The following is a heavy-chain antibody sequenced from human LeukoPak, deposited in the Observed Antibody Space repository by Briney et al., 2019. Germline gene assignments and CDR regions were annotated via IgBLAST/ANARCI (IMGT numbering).Heavy chain of an antibody. CDR1: GFTVSSNY. CDR2: ISSGSTI. Sequence: GGSLRLSCAASGFTVSSNYINWVRQAPGKGLEWVSYISSGSTIYYADSVKGRFTISRDNAKNSLYLQMNSLRAEDTAVYYCAELGITMIGGVWGKGTTVTISS. J-gene: IGHJ6*04. V-gene: IGHV3-69-1*02. CDR3: AELGITMIGGV. D-gene: IGHD3-10*02.